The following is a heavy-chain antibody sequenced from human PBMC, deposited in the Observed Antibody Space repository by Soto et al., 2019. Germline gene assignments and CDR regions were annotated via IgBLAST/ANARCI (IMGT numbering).Heavy chain of an antibody. CDR3: AKSHPITVISLAD. V-gene: IGHV3-30*09. J-gene: IGHJ4*02. Sequence: DSVRGRFAISRDNSKNTLYLQMNSLRAEDTAIYYCAKSHPITVISLADWGQGTLVTVSS. D-gene: IGHD3-16*02.